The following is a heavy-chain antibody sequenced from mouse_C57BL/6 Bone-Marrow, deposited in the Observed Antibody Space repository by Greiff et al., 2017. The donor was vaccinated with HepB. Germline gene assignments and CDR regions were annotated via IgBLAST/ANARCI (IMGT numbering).Heavy chain of an antibody. J-gene: IGHJ3*01. CDR3: AALYGSPFAY. CDR2: ISSGGSYT. CDR1: GFTFSSYG. V-gene: IGHV5-6*01. D-gene: IGHD1-1*01. Sequence: EVQGVESGGDLVKPGGSLKLSCAASGFTFSSYGMSWVRQTPDKRLEWVATISSGGSYTYYPDSVKGRFTISRDNAKNTLYLQMSSLKSEDTAMYYCAALYGSPFAYWGQGTLVTVSA.